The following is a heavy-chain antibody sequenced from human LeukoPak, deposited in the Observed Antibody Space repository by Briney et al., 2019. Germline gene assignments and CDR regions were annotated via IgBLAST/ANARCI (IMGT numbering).Heavy chain of an antibody. V-gene: IGHV3-23*01. CDR2: ISGSGGNT. J-gene: IGHJ6*02. CDR1: GFTFSSYA. CDR3: AKDKGWGYSTYDFYGMDV. D-gene: IGHD1-26*01. Sequence: PGGSLRLSCAASGFTFSSYAMSWVRPAPGRGLEWVSAISGSGGNTYYADSVKGRFTISRDNSKNTLYLQMNSLRAEDTAVYYCAKDKGWGYSTYDFYGMDVWGQGTTVTVSS.